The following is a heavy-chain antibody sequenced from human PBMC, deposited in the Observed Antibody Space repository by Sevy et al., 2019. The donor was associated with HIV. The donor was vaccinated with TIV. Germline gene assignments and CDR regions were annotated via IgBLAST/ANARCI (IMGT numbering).Heavy chain of an antibody. CDR1: GYTLTQLS. CDR2: FDPEDGET. Sequence: ASVKVSCKVSGYTLTQLSMHWVRQAPGKGLEWMVSFDPEDGETIYAQKFQGRVTMTEDTSTDTAYMELSSLRSEDPAVYYVATTKDYYDNSAYPFDYWGQGTLVTVSS. J-gene: IGHJ4*02. CDR3: ATTKDYYDNSAYPFDY. D-gene: IGHD3-22*01. V-gene: IGHV1-24*01.